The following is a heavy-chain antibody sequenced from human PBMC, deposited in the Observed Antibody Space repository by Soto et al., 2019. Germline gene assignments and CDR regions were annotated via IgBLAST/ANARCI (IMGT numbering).Heavy chain of an antibody. J-gene: IGHJ4*02. CDR1: GFSLSTSGVG. Sequence: QITLKESGPTLVKPTQPLTLTCTFSGFSLSTSGVGVGWIRQPPGKALEWLALIYWDDDKRYSPSLKSRLTITKDTSKNQVVLTMTNMDPVDTATYYCAHINSAAAGTTGDYWGQGTLVTVSS. CDR2: IYWDDDK. D-gene: IGHD6-13*01. CDR3: AHINSAAAGTTGDY. V-gene: IGHV2-5*02.